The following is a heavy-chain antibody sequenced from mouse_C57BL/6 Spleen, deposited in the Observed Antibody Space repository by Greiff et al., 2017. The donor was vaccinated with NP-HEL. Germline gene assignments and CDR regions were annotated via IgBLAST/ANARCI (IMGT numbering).Heavy chain of an antibody. V-gene: IGHV1-50*01. Sequence: QVQLKESGAELVKPGASVKLSCKASGYTFTSYWMQWVNQRPGQGLEWIGAIDPSDSYTNYNHKFKGKATLTVDTSSSTAYMQLSSLTSEDSAVYYCSRKEVDYDYDGLMDYWGQGTSVTVSS. J-gene: IGHJ4*01. CDR3: SRKEVDYDYDGLMDY. CDR1: GYTFTSYW. D-gene: IGHD2-4*01. CDR2: IDPSDSYT.